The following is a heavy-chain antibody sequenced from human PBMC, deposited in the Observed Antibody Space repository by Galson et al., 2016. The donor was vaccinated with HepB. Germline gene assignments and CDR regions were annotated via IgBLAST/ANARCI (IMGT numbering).Heavy chain of an antibody. D-gene: IGHD2-21*02. CDR1: GFTFSRYG. V-gene: IGHV3-30*03. CDR2: ISYDGSYK. Sequence: SLRLSCAASGFTFSRYGIHWVRQAQGKGLEWVAVISYDGSYKFYADSVRGRFTISRDNSEDTVYLQMNSLRAEDTAVYYCARDYIMMKVTWGPDYWGQGTLVSVSS. CDR3: ARDYIMMKVTWGPDY. J-gene: IGHJ4*02.